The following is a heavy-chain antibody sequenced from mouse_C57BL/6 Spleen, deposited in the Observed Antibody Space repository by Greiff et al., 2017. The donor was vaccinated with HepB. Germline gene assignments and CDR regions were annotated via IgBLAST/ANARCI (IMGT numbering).Heavy chain of an antibody. Sequence: QVQLQQPGAELVMPGASVKLSCKASGYTFTSYWMHWVKQRPGQGLEWIGEIDPSDSYTNYKQKFKGNSTLTVDKSSSTADMQLSSLTSEDAAVYYCAREDYYGSSYRAWFAYWGQGTLVTVSA. V-gene: IGHV1-69*01. J-gene: IGHJ3*01. CDR1: GYTFTSYW. D-gene: IGHD1-1*01. CDR2: IDPSDSYT. CDR3: AREDYYGSSYRAWFAY.